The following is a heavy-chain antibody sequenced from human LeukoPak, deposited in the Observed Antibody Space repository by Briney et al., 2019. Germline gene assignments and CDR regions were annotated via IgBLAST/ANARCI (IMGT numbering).Heavy chain of an antibody. CDR3: AKSKGCSGGRCYAPHDY. Sequence: GGSLRLSCAASGFTFSSYAMSWVRQAPGKGLEWVSGISGSGGSTYYADSVKGRFTISRDNSKNTLYLQMNSLRAEDTAVYYCAKSKGCSGGRCYAPHDYWGQGTLVTVSS. CDR2: ISGSGGST. D-gene: IGHD2-15*01. CDR1: GFTFSSYA. J-gene: IGHJ4*02. V-gene: IGHV3-23*01.